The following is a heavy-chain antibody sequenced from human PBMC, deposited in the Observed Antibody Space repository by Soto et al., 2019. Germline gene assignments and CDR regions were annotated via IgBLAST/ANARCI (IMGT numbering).Heavy chain of an antibody. D-gene: IGHD3-22*01. Sequence: PGESLKISCKGSGYSFTSYWIAWVRQVPGKGLELMGVIYPGDSDIRYSPSFQGQVTISADKSISTAYLQWSSLKASDSAMYFCARHYYYDISYYYPTNTQLPLYYWSQGTLVTVSS. CDR3: ARHYYYDISYYYPTNTQLPLYY. CDR2: IYPGDSDI. CDR1: GYSFTSYW. V-gene: IGHV5-51*01. J-gene: IGHJ4*02.